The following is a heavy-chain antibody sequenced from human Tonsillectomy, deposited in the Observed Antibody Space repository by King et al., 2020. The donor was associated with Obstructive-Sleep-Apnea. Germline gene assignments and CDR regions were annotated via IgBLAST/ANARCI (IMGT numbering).Heavy chain of an antibody. CDR1: GGSFSGYY. CDR2: INHSGST. D-gene: IGHD3-10*01. CDR3: ARDYYGSGSYLFSYYGMDV. J-gene: IGHJ6*02. Sequence: VQLQQWGAGLLKPSETLSLTCAVYGGSFSGYYWTWIRQPPGKGLEWIGQINHSGSTNYNPSLKSRVTISVDTSKSRFSLMLSSVTAADTAVYYCARDYYGSGSYLFSYYGMDVWGQGTTVTVSS. V-gene: IGHV4-34*01.